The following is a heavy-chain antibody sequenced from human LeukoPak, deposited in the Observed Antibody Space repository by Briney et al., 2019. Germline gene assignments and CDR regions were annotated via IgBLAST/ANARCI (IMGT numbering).Heavy chain of an antibody. J-gene: IGHJ5*02. CDR3: AREEDTAMVTDWFDP. V-gene: IGHV1-2*06. CDR2: INPNSGGT. CDR1: GHTFTGSY. D-gene: IGHD5-18*01. Sequence: ASVKVSCKASGHTFTGSYMHCVRQAPGQGLEWMGRINPNSGGTNYAQKFQGRVTMTRDTSIITVYMELTRLRSDDTAVYYCAREEDTAMVTDWFDPWGQGTLVTVSS.